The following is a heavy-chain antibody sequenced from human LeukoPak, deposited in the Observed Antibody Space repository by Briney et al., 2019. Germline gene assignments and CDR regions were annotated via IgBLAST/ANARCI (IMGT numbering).Heavy chain of an antibody. CDR2: IWYDGSNK. V-gene: IGHV3-33*01. D-gene: IGHD1-26*01. CDR1: GFTFSSYG. Sequence: GRSLRLSCAASGFTFSSYGMHWVRQAPGKGLEWVAVIWYDGSNKYYADSVKGRFTISRDNSENTLYLQMNSLRAEDTAVYYCARDAAGIVGATPLDYWGQGTLVTVSS. J-gene: IGHJ4*02. CDR3: ARDAAGIVGATPLDY.